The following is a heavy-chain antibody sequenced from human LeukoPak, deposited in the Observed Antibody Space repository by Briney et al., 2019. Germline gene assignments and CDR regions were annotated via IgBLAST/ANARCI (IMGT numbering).Heavy chain of an antibody. J-gene: IGHJ3*02. D-gene: IGHD3-22*01. CDR3: ARAGDSSGYSAFDI. V-gene: IGHV1-2*02. Sequence: ASVKVSCTASGYTLTGYYMHWVRQAPGQGLEWMGWINPNSGGTNYAQKFQGRVTMTRDTSISTAYMELSRLRSDDTAVYYCARAGDSSGYSAFDIWGQGTMVTVSS. CDR2: INPNSGGT. CDR1: GYTLTGYY.